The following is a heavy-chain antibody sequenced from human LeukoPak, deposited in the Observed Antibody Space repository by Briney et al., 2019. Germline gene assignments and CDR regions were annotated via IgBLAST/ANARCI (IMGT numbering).Heavy chain of an antibody. CDR1: GGSFSGYY. V-gene: IGHV4-34*01. Sequence: PSETLSLTCAVYGGSFSGYYWSWIRQPPGKGLEWIGEINHSGSTNYNPSLKSRVTISVDTSKNQFSLKLGSVTAADTAVYYCARDPILDYYDSSGYFDYWGQGTLVTVSS. J-gene: IGHJ4*02. CDR3: ARDPILDYYDSSGYFDY. CDR2: INHSGST. D-gene: IGHD3-22*01.